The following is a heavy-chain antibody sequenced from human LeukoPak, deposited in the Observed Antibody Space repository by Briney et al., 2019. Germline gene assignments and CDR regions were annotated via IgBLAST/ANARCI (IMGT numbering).Heavy chain of an antibody. J-gene: IGHJ5*02. V-gene: IGHV3-30*18. Sequence: PGGSLLPSCASSGVTLSPYVMHWVRQAPGKGLEWVAVISYEGGTQHYADSVKGRFMISTDNPRNTLYLQMNTLRTEDTAVYYCAKEGTPQVSTWYDLWGQGTPVIVSS. D-gene: IGHD3-10*01. CDR1: GVTLSPYV. CDR2: ISYEGGTQ. CDR3: AKEGTPQVSTWYDL.